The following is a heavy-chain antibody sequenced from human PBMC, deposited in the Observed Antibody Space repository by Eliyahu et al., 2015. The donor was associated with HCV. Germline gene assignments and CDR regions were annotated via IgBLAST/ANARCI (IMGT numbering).Heavy chain of an antibody. CDR2: IYYSGST. D-gene: IGHD3-3*01. J-gene: IGHJ6*02. Sequence: QVQLQESGPGLVKPSDTLSLACXXSGYSISRTYWWGWIRQPPGKGLEWIGYIYYSGSTYYNPPLKSRVTMSVDTSKNQFSLRLTSVTAVDTAVYYCARVGSGGYYYHGMDVWGQGTTVTVSS. CDR3: ARVGSGGYYYHGMDV. V-gene: IGHV4-28*03. CDR1: GYSISRTYW.